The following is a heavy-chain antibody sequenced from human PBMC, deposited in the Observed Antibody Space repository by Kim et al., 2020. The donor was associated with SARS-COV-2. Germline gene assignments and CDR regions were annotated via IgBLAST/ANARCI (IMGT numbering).Heavy chain of an antibody. J-gene: IGHJ3*02. D-gene: IGHD6-19*01. Sequence: YYADSVKGRFTTSRDISRNTLYLQMNSLRVEDTALYYCAKDTSAWGDAFDIWGQGTMVTVSS. CDR3: AKDTSAWGDAFDI. V-gene: IGHV3-23*01.